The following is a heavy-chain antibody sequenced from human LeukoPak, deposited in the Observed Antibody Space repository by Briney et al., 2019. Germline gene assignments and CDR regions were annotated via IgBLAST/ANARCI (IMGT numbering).Heavy chain of an antibody. CDR3: AREMTTVDDAAFDI. CDR1: GFTFSDYY. Sequence: GGSLRLPCAASGFTFSDYYMSWIRQAPGKGLEWVSYISSSGSTIYYADSVKGRFTISRDNAKNSLYLQMNSLRAEDTAVYYCAREMTTVDDAAFDIWGQGTMVTVSS. D-gene: IGHD4-11*01. CDR2: ISSSGSTI. J-gene: IGHJ3*02. V-gene: IGHV3-11*04.